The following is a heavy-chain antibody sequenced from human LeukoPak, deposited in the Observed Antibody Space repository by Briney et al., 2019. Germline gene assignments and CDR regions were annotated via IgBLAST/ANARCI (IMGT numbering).Heavy chain of an antibody. CDR3: AHTRTQLLWFTTNSKYNWFDP. CDR2: IYWDDDK. Sequence: SGPTLVKPTQTLTLTCNFSGFSLSTSGVGVGWIRQPPGKALEWLSLIYWDDDKRYRPSLKSRLTITKDTSKNQVALTMTHMDPVDTATYYCAHTRTQLLWFTTNSKYNWFDPWGQGTLVTVSS. J-gene: IGHJ5*02. CDR1: GFSLSTSGVG. V-gene: IGHV2-5*02. D-gene: IGHD3-10*01.